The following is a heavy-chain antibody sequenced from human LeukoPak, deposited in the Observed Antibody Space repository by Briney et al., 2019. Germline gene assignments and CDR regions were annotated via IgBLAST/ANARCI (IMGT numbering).Heavy chain of an antibody. CDR1: GLTFSTYS. CDR2: IYNSGAKT. V-gene: IGHV3-23*01. Sequence: PGGSLRLSCAVSGLTFSTYSMTWVRQGPGKGLEWVSSIYNSGAKTFYADSVKGRFTISRDNSKNTLYLQMNSLRVEDTAVYYCAKDVAPDSGWDLDYWGQGTLVTVSS. CDR3: AKDVAPDSGWDLDY. D-gene: IGHD6-19*01. J-gene: IGHJ4*02.